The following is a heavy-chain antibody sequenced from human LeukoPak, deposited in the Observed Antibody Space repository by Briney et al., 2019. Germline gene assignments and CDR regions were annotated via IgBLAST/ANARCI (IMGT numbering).Heavy chain of an antibody. J-gene: IGHJ3*02. CDR3: ARVNLGYCSSTSCYYSAFDI. CDR1: GYTFTGYY. CDR2: INPNSGGT. D-gene: IGHD2-2*01. V-gene: IGHV1-2*02. Sequence: ASVKVSYKASGYTFTGYYMHWVRQAPGQGLEWMGWINPNSGGTNYAQKFQGRVTMTRDTSISTVYMELSSLRSEDTAVYYCARVNLGYCSSTSCYYSAFDIWGQGTMVTVSS.